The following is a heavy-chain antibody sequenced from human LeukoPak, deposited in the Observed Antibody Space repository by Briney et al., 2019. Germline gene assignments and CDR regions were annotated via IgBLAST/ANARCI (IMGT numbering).Heavy chain of an antibody. Sequence: SETLSLTCAVYGGSFSGYYWSWIRQPPGKGLEWIGEINHSGSTNYNPSLKSRVTISVDTSKNQFSLKLRCVTAADTAVYYCAREAYCGGDCYSGSKKEYGMDVWGQGPTVTVSS. CDR2: INHSGST. CDR3: AREAYCGGDCYSGSKKEYGMDV. CDR1: GGSFSGYY. D-gene: IGHD2-21*02. J-gene: IGHJ6*02. V-gene: IGHV4-34*01.